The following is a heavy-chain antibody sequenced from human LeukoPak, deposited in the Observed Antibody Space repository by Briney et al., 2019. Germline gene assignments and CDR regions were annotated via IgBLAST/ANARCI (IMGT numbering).Heavy chain of an antibody. CDR3: ARGDGFLETGGDY. J-gene: IGHJ4*02. D-gene: IGHD3-3*01. CDR1: GGTFSSYA. V-gene: IGHV1-69*04. Sequence: RASVKVSCKASGGTFSSYAISWVRQAPGQGLEWMGRIIPILGIANYAQKFQGRVTITADKSTSTAYMELSSLRSEDTAVYYCARGDGFLETGGDYWGQGTLVTVSS. CDR2: IIPILGIA.